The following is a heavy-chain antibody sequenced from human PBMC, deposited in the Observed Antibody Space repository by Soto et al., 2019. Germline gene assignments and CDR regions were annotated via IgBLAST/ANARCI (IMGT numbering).Heavy chain of an antibody. Sequence: PSETLSLTCTLSGASITSTTYFWAWIRQPPGKGLEWVGSIYYSGRTYYNPSLRSRVTISVDRSTNQFSLTMSSVTAADTAVYYCAKNLPRTGRFDYWGQGTSVTVSS. CDR3: AKNLPRTGRFDY. V-gene: IGHV4-39*01. J-gene: IGHJ4*02. CDR1: GASITSTTYF. CDR2: IYYSGRT.